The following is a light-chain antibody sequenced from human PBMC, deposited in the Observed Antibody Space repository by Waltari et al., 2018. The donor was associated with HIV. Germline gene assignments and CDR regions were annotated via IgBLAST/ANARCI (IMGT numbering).Light chain of an antibody. V-gene: IGLV2-14*01. J-gene: IGLJ1*01. Sequence: QSALTQPASVSGSPGQSITISCTGTSSDVGGYHYVSWYQQHPGKAPKLMIYEVSNRPSGVSNRFSGSKSGNTASLTISGLQAEDEADYYCSSYTSSSNVFGTGTKVTVL. CDR2: EVS. CDR3: SSYTSSSNV. CDR1: SSDVGGYHY.